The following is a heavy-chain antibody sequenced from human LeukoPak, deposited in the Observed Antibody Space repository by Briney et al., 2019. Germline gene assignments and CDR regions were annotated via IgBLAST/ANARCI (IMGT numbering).Heavy chain of an antibody. V-gene: IGHV5-51*01. D-gene: IGHD6-19*01. CDR3: ATSTKSIAVAYYFDY. Sequence: GESLKISCKGSGYSFTSYWIGWVRQMPGKGLEWMGIIYSGDSDTRYSPSFQGQVTISADKSISTAYLQWSSLKASDTAMYYCATSTKSIAVAYYFDYWGQGTLVTVSS. CDR2: IYSGDSDT. CDR1: GYSFTSYW. J-gene: IGHJ4*02.